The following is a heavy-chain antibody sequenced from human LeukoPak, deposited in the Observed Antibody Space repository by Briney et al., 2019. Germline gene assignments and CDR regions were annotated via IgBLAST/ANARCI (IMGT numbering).Heavy chain of an antibody. V-gene: IGHV3-11*01. CDR3: ARDKRDYDSSGYSSFGY. D-gene: IGHD3-22*01. Sequence: GSLRHSCAASGFTFSDYYMSWIRQAPGKGLEWVSYISSSGSTIYYADSVKGRFTISRDNAKNSLYLQMNSLRAEDTAVYYCARDKRDYDSSGYSSFGYWGQGTLVTVSS. CDR2: ISSSGSTI. J-gene: IGHJ4*02. CDR1: GFTFSDYY.